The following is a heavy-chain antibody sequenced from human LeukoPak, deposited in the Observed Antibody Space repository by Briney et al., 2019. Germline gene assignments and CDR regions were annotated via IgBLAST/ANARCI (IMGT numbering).Heavy chain of an antibody. D-gene: IGHD1-1*01. Sequence: GGSLRLSCAASGFTFSSYAMSWVRQAPGKGLEWVSAISGSGGSTYYADSVKGRFTISRDNSKNTLYLQMNSLRAEDTAVYYCAKDGNLGRDYYYYGMDVWGPGTTVTVSS. CDR3: AKDGNLGRDYYYYGMDV. CDR2: ISGSGGST. V-gene: IGHV3-23*01. J-gene: IGHJ6*02. CDR1: GFTFSSYA.